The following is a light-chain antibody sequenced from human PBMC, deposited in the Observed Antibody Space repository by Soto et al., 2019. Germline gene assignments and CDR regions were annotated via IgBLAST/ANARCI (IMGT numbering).Light chain of an antibody. CDR2: GNS. J-gene: IGLJ1*01. CDR1: SSNIGAGYD. V-gene: IGLV1-40*01. Sequence: QLVLTQPPSVSGAPGQRVTISCTGSSSNIGAGYDLHWYQQLPGTAPKLLIYGNSNRPSGVPDRFSGSKSGTSASLAITGLQAEDEADYYCQSYDSSLSADVFGTGTKLTVL. CDR3: QSYDSSLSADV.